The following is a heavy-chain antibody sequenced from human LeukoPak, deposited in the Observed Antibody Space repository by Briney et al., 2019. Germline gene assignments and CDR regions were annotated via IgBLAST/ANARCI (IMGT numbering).Heavy chain of an antibody. D-gene: IGHD2-2*01. V-gene: IGHV4-59*01. CDR2: IYYSGST. CDR1: GGSISPYY. CDR3: ARDRIVVVPAATRYYYYYYGMDV. Sequence: KSSETLSLTCSVSGGSISPYYWSWIRQSPGKGLECIGYIYYSGSTNYNPSLKSRVTISLDTSKNQFSLKLSSVTAADTAVYYCARDRIVVVPAATRYYYYYYGMDVWGQGTTVTVSS. J-gene: IGHJ6*02.